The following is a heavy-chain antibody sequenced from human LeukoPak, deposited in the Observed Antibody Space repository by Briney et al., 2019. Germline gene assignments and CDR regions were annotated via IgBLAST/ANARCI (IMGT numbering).Heavy chain of an antibody. CDR1: GFTFSSYA. Sequence: GRSLRLSCAASGFTFSSYAMHWVRQAPGKGLEWVAVISYDGSNKYYADSVKGRFTISRDNSKNTLYLQMNSLRAEDTAVYYCARVGNYDFWSGYYTRSRYGMDVWGQGTTVTVSS. D-gene: IGHD3-3*01. J-gene: IGHJ6*02. V-gene: IGHV3-30-3*01. CDR2: ISYDGSNK. CDR3: ARVGNYDFWSGYYTRSRYGMDV.